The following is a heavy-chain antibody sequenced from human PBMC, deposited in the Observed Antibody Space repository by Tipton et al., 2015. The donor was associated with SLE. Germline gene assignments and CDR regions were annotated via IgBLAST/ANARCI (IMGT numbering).Heavy chain of an antibody. J-gene: IGHJ3*02. D-gene: IGHD1-14*01. CDR2: IASSGSDI. CDR1: GFIFSSYE. V-gene: IGHV3-48*03. CDR3: ARHNRAFDI. Sequence: SLRLSCAASGFIFSSYEMNWVRQAPGKGLEWISYIASSGSDIFYADSVKGRFTVSRDNAKNSLYLQMNSLRAEDTAVYYCARHNRAFDIWGQGTMVTVSS.